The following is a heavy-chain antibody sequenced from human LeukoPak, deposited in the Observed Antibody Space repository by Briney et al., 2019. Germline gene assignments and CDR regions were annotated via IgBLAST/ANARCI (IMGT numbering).Heavy chain of an antibody. D-gene: IGHD6-19*01. CDR1: GGSISSSGYY. CDR3: ANVAVAGLGYSGMDV. J-gene: IGHJ6*02. CDR2: IYYSGST. V-gene: IGHV4-39*01. Sequence: SETLSLTCTVSGGSISSSGYYWGWIRQPPGKGLEWIGSIYYSGSTYYNPSLKSRVTISVDTSKNQFSLKLSSVTAADMAVYYCANVAVAGLGYSGMDVWGQGTTVTVSS.